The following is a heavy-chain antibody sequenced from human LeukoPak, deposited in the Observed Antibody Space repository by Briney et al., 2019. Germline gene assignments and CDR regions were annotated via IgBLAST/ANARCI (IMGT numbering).Heavy chain of an antibody. J-gene: IGHJ6*03. D-gene: IGHD3-10*01. CDR3: AGNEMVRGVTYYYMDV. CDR2: IIPIFGTA. V-gene: IGHV1-69*01. CDR1: GGTFSSYA. Sequence: GSSVKVSCKASGGTFSSYAISWVRQAPGQGLEWMGGIIPIFGTANYAQKFQGRVTITADESTSTAYMELSSLRSEDTAVYYCAGNEMVRGVTYYYMDVWGKGTTVTISS.